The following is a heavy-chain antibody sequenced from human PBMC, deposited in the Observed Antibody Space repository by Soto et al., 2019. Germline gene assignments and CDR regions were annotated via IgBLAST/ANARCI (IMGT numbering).Heavy chain of an antibody. D-gene: IGHD1-26*01. CDR3: AREGRRGELHWFDP. Sequence: QVQLVQSGAEVKKPGSSVKVSCKASGGTFSSYAISWVRQAPGQGLEWMGGIIPIFGTANYAQKFQGRVTITADESTTTANMGLSSLSSEDTAVYYCAREGRRGELHWFDPWGQGTLVTVSS. J-gene: IGHJ5*02. CDR1: GGTFSSYA. V-gene: IGHV1-69*01. CDR2: IIPIFGTA.